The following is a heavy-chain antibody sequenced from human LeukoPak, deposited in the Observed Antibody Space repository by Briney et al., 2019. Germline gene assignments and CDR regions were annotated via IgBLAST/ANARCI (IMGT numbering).Heavy chain of an antibody. CDR3: ARERQLERLAFGKEGSAFDY. Sequence: GGSLRLSCAASGFTFSSYAMHWVRQAPGKGLEWEEVISYDGSNKYYADSEKGRFTISRDNSKNTLYLQMNRLRAEDTAVYYCARERQLERLAFGKEGSAFDYWGQGTLVTVSS. CDR2: ISYDGSNK. V-gene: IGHV3-30*04. CDR1: GFTFSSYA. J-gene: IGHJ4*02. D-gene: IGHD1-1*01.